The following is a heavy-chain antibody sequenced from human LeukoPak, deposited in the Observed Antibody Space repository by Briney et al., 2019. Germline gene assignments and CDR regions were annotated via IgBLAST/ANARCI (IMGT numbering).Heavy chain of an antibody. CDR3: ARRLSGYGSGSSSFDY. CDR1: GGTFSSYA. D-gene: IGHD3-10*01. CDR2: IIPIFGTA. V-gene: IGHV1-69*05. J-gene: IGHJ4*02. Sequence: SVKVSCKASGGTFSSYAISWVRQAPGQGREWMGGIIPIFGTANYAQKLQGRVTMTTDTSTSTAYMELRSLRSDDTAVYYCARRLSGYGSGSSSFDYWAREPWSPSPQ.